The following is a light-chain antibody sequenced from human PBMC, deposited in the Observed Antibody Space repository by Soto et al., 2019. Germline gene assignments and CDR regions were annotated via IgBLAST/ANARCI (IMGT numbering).Light chain of an antibody. Sequence: ERVMTQSPFTLSVSPGESVTLSCRASQSVGTNLAWYQQKPGQAPSLLIYGVSTRATGIPTRFSGSGSGTDFTLTISRLEPEDFAVYYCQQYGSSRTFGQGTKVDI. J-gene: IGKJ1*01. CDR1: QSVGTN. CDR3: QQYGSSRT. V-gene: IGKV3-20*01. CDR2: GVS.